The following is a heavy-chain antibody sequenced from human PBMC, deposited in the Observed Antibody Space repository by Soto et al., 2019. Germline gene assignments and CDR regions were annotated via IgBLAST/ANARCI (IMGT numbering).Heavy chain of an antibody. V-gene: IGHV3-15*01. CDR3: TTGSKVYCSSTSCYMLDY. CDR1: GFTFSNAW. Sequence: GGSLRLSCAASGFTFSNAWVSWVRQAPGKGLEWVGRIKSKTDGGTTDYAAPVKGRFTISRDDSKNTLYLQMNSLKTEDTAVYYCTTGSKVYCSSTSCYMLDYWGQGTLVTVSS. D-gene: IGHD2-2*01. J-gene: IGHJ4*02. CDR2: IKSKTDGGTT.